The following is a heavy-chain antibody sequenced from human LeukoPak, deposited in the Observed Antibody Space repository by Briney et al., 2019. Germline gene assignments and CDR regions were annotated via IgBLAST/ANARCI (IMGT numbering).Heavy chain of an antibody. Sequence: GSLRLSCAASGFTFSYHWTHWVRQVPGKGPVWVSRIDGGGSSISYADSVKGRFSISRDNGKSNLYLHMNSLRVEDTGVYYCARGPGSSGGAYVGDYWGHGSLVTVSS. CDR2: IDGGGSSI. D-gene: IGHD3-22*01. J-gene: IGHJ4*01. V-gene: IGHV3-74*01. CDR3: ARGPGSSGGAYVGDY. CDR1: GFTFSYHW.